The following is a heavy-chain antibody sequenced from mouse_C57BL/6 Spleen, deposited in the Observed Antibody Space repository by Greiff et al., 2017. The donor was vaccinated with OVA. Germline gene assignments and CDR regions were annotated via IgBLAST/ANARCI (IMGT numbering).Heavy chain of an antibody. Sequence: QVQLQQSGAELVKPGASVKMSCKASGYTFTSYWMTWVKQRPGQGLEWIGDIHPGSGSTNYNEKFKSKATLTVDTSSSTAYMQLSSLTSEDSAVYYCARSSGYPACIAYWGQGTLLTVSS. CDR1: GYTFTSYW. J-gene: IGHJ3*01. CDR2: IHPGSGST. CDR3: ARSSGYPACIAY. D-gene: IGHD2-2*01. V-gene: IGHV1-55*01.